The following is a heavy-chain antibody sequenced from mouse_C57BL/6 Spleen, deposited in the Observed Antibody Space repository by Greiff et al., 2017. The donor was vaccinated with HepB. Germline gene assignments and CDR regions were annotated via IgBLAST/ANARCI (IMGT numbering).Heavy chain of an antibody. CDR2: INPSTGGT. CDR1: GYSFTGYY. J-gene: IGHJ1*03. V-gene: IGHV1-42*01. CDR3: ARSDGYLWYFDV. D-gene: IGHD2-3*01. Sequence: VQLQQSGPELVKPGASVKISCKASGYSFTGYYMNWVKQSPEKSLEWIGEINPSTGGTTYNQKFKAKATLTVDKSSSTAYMQLKILQSEDSAVYYCARSDGYLWYFDVWGTGTTVTVSS.